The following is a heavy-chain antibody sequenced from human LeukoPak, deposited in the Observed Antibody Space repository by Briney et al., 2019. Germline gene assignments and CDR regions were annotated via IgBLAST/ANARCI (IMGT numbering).Heavy chain of an antibody. CDR3: ARDSSDGNYFDY. V-gene: IGHV4-59*01. CDR1: GGSISSYY. J-gene: IGHJ4*02. Sequence: SETLSLTCTVSGGSISSYYWSWIRQPPGKGLEWIGYIYNSGSTNYNPSLKSRVTISVDTSKNQFSPKLSSVTAADTAMYYCARDSSDGNYFDYWGQGTLVTVSS. CDR2: IYNSGST.